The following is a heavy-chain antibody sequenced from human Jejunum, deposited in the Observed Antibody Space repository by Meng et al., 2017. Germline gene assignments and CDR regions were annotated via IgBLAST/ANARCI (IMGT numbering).Heavy chain of an antibody. CDR2: IHPSGRT. D-gene: IGHD3-9*01. CDR1: GGSFSDHY. CDR3: ARGDDWAKSGNF. Sequence: QAQIRQWGAVLLKPSETLSLTCAVYGGSFSDHYLTWIRQPPGKGLEWIGEIHPSGRTYYSPSLQSRVSITLDTSKNQFSLTLNSVTAAETAAYYCARGDDWAKSGNFWGQGTLVTVSS. V-gene: IGHV4-34*01. J-gene: IGHJ4*02.